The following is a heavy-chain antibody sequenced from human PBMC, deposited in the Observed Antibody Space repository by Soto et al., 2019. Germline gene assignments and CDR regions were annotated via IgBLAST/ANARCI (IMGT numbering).Heavy chain of an antibody. Sequence: QVQLVESGGGVVQPGRSLRLSCAASGFTFSSYAMHWVCQAPGKGLEWVAVISYDGSNKYYADSVKGRFTISRDNSKNTLYLQMNSLRAEDTAVYYCARDSSSRYYYYGMDVWGQGTTVTVSS. V-gene: IGHV3-30-3*01. J-gene: IGHJ6*02. CDR3: ARDSSSRYYYYGMDV. CDR1: GFTFSSYA. D-gene: IGHD2-2*01. CDR2: ISYDGSNK.